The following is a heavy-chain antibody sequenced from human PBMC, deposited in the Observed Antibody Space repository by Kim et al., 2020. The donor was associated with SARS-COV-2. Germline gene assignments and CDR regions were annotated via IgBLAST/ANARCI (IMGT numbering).Heavy chain of an antibody. D-gene: IGHD6-6*01. Sequence: SETLSLTCAAYGGSFSGHYRSWIRQSPGKGLEWIGEINHSGSTNYNPSLKSRVTMSIDTSKKQLSLKLTSVTAADTAVYYCATHSSSSYYYYGLDVWGQGTTVTVSS. CDR3: ATHSSSSYYYYGLDV. V-gene: IGHV4-34*01. CDR2: INHSGST. J-gene: IGHJ6*02. CDR1: GGSFSGHY.